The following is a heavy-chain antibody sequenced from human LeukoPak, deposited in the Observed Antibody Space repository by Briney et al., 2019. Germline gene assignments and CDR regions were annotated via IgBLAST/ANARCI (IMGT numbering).Heavy chain of an antibody. CDR2: INHIGST. Sequence: SETLSLTCAVYGGSFSGYYLSWIRQPPGKGLEWIGEINHIGSTNYYPSLKSRVTTSVNTTKNHSLLKLRAVTTADTTAYYCSRVYHYFDYWGQGTLVTVSS. J-gene: IGHJ4*02. D-gene: IGHD5/OR15-5a*01. CDR3: SRVYHYFDY. CDR1: GGSFSGYY. V-gene: IGHV4-34*01.